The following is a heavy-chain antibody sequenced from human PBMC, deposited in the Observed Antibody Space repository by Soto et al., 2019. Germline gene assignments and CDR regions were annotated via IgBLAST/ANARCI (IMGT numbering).Heavy chain of an antibody. Sequence: QLQLQESGPGLVKPSETLSLTCTVSGGSISSSSYYWGWIRQPPGKGLEWIGSIYYSGSTYYNPSLKSRVTISVDTSKNQFSLKLSSVTAADTAVYYCARTVPRGYSYGRNFDYWGQGTLVTVSS. CDR2: IYYSGST. J-gene: IGHJ4*02. CDR1: GGSISSSSYY. CDR3: ARTVPRGYSYGRNFDY. D-gene: IGHD5-18*01. V-gene: IGHV4-39*01.